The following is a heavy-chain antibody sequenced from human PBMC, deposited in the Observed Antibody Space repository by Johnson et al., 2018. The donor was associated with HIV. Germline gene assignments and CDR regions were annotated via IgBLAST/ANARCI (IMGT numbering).Heavy chain of an antibody. CDR2: IYSGGTT. D-gene: IGHD4-17*01. J-gene: IGHJ3*02. CDR3: ARDEGLDYGASLGAFDI. Sequence: MQLVESGGGLVQPGGSLRLSCAASGFTLSNYDMNWVRQAPGKGLEWVSVIYSGGTTWYADSVKGRFTISRDNSRDTVHLQMNSLRSEDTAVYYCARDEGLDYGASLGAFDIWGQGTMVTVSS. CDR1: GFTLSNYD. V-gene: IGHV3-66*02.